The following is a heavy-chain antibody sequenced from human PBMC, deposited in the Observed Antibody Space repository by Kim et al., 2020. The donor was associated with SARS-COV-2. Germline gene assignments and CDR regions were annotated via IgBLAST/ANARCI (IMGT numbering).Heavy chain of an antibody. V-gene: IGHV1-69*13. CDR3: ASVVRGVIGWSDAFDI. CDR1: GGTFSSYA. J-gene: IGHJ3*02. Sequence: SVKVSCKASGGTFSSYAISWVRQAPGQGLEWMGGIIPIFGTANYAQKFQGRVTITADESTSTAYMELSSLRSEDTAVYYCASVVRGVIGWSDAFDIWGQGTMVTVSS. CDR2: IIPIFGTA. D-gene: IGHD3-10*01.